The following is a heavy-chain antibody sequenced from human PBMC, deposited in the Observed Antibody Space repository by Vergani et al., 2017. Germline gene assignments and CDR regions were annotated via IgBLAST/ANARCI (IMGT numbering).Heavy chain of an antibody. J-gene: IGHJ3*02. CDR3: ARDRSRVAADAFDI. CDR2: IYYSGST. CDR1: GGSISSYY. D-gene: IGHD6-19*01. Sequence: QVQLQQWGAGLLKPSETLSLTCTVSGGSISSYYWSWIRQPPGKGLDWIGYIYYSGSTNYNPSLKSRVTISVDPSKNQFSLKLSSVTAADTAVYYCARDRSRVAADAFDIWGQGTMVTVSS. V-gene: IGHV4-59*12.